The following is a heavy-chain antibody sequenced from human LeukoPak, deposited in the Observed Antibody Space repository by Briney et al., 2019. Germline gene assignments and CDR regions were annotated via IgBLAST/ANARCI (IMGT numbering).Heavy chain of an antibody. Sequence: GGSLRLSCAASGFTFSHYEMNWVRQAPGKGLEWISYISSGGSTIYYADSVKGRFTISRDNAKNSLYLQMNSLRAEDTAVYYCARAAIAAARIYYYMDVWGKGTTVTVSS. J-gene: IGHJ6*03. CDR3: ARAAIAAARIYYYMDV. D-gene: IGHD6-13*01. V-gene: IGHV3-48*03. CDR1: GFTFSHYE. CDR2: ISSGGSTI.